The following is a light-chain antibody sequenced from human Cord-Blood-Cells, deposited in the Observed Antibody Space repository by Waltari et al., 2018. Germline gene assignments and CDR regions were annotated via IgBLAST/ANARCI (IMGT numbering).Light chain of an antibody. J-gene: IGLJ3*02. V-gene: IGLV1-44*01. CDR3: AAWDDSLNGWV. Sequence: QSVLTQPPSASGTPGQRVTISRSGSSSNIGSNTVNCYQQLPGTAPKLLIYSNNQRPSGVPDRFSGSKSGTSASLAISGLQSEDEADYYCAAWDDSLNGWVFGGGTKLTVL. CDR1: SSNIGSNT. CDR2: SNN.